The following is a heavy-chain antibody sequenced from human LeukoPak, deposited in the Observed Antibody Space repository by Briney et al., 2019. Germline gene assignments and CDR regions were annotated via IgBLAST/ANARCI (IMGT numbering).Heavy chain of an antibody. Sequence: GGSLRLSYVASGFTVSSNHMNWVRQAPGKGLEWVSIIYSAGSTYYADSVKGRFTISRDNSKNTLYLQMNSLRAEDTAVYYCARVLYGSGNYFDYWGQGTLVTVSS. D-gene: IGHD3-10*01. J-gene: IGHJ4*02. V-gene: IGHV3-66*01. CDR1: GFTVSSNH. CDR2: IYSAGST. CDR3: ARVLYGSGNYFDY.